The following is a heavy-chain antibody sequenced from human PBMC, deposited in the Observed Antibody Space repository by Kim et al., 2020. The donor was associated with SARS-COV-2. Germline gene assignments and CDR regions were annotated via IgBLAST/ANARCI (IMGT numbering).Heavy chain of an antibody. CDR3: VRDEGTY. CDR1: GFTFRNHI. Sequence: GGSLRLSCAVSGFTFRNHIMTWVRQAPGKGLEWVANVKQDGSEKNYVDSVKGRFTVSRDIAKNSLYLQMNTLRAEDTAVYYCVRDEGTYWGQGTLVTVSS. D-gene: IGHD3-10*01. J-gene: IGHJ4*02. CDR2: VKQDGSEK. V-gene: IGHV3-7*05.